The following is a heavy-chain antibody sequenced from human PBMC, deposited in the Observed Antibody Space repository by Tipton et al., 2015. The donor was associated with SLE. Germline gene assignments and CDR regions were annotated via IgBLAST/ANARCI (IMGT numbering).Heavy chain of an antibody. V-gene: IGHV4-59*01. Sequence: LRLSCTVSGGSIRSYYWSWIRQAPGKGLEWIGSIYYSGSTYYNPSLKSQVTISVDTSKNQFSLKLSSVTAADTAVYYCARDRYYGSGSLGSNYYYMDVWGKGTTVTVSS. CDR1: GGSIRSYY. J-gene: IGHJ6*03. CDR2: IYYSGST. CDR3: ARDRYYGSGSLGSNYYYMDV. D-gene: IGHD3-10*01.